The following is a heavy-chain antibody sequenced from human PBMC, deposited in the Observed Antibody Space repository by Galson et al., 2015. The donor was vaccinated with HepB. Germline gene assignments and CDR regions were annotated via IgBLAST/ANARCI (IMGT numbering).Heavy chain of an antibody. J-gene: IGHJ5*02. D-gene: IGHD3-10*01. CDR2: IYHTGST. V-gene: IGHV4-30-2*01. Sequence: TLSLTCAVSGGSISSGGYFWNWIRQPPGQGLEWIGYIYHTGSTYYNPSLKSRVTISVDRSKNQFSLKMSSVTAADTAVYYCARGGMVRGVRNWFDPWGQGTLVTVSS. CDR3: ARGGMVRGVRNWFDP. CDR1: GGSISSGGYF.